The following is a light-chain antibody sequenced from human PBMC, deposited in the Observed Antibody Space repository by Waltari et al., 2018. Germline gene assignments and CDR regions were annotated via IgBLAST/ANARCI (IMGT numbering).Light chain of an antibody. CDR2: KVT. Sequence: DIVMTQTPLSLPVTPGEPASISFRSSQSLLHSNGNTYLHWYLQKTGQSPRLLIYKVTNRESGVPDRFSGSGSGTDFTLKISRVEPEDVGVYYCMQSTKDPFTFGPGTKLDIK. V-gene: IGKV2D-29*02. J-gene: IGKJ3*01. CDR1: QSLLHSNGNTY. CDR3: MQSTKDPFT.